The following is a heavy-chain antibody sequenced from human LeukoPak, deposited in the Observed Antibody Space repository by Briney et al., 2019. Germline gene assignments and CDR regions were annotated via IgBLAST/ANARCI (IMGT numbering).Heavy chain of an antibody. Sequence: SETLSLTCTVSGGSISSGDYYWNWIRQPPGKGLEWIGYIYYSGRTDYNPSLKSRVTISVDTSKNQFSLRLSSVTAADTAVYYCASSSRGYSYGHQYFDYWGQGALVTVSS. CDR3: ASSSRGYSYGHQYFDY. CDR1: GGSISSGDYY. J-gene: IGHJ4*02. CDR2: IYYSGRT. D-gene: IGHD5-18*01. V-gene: IGHV4-30-4*08.